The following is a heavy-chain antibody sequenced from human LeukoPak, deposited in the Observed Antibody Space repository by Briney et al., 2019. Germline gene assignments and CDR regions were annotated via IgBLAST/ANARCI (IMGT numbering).Heavy chain of an antibody. CDR2: ISGSGGST. CDR3: AKRGGSDFWSGYYADYDYFDY. J-gene: IGHJ4*02. CDR1: GFTFSSYA. D-gene: IGHD3-3*01. Sequence: GGSLRLSCAASGFTFSSYAMSWVRQAPGKGLEWVSAISGSGGSTYYADSVKGRFTISRDNSKNTLYLQMNSLRAEDTAVYYCAKRGGSDFWSGYYADYDYFDYWGQGTLVTVSS. V-gene: IGHV3-23*01.